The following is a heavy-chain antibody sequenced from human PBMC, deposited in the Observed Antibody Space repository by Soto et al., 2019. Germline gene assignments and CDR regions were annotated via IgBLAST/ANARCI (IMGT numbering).Heavy chain of an antibody. Sequence: SVEVSFRPSGYTFSNHGINWVRQAPGQGLEWMGWINPYNANTNYAQKLQGRVTMTTDTSTSTAYMDLRSLTSDATAVYYCARDRVAGIWGDAFDIWGQGTMVTVSS. CDR2: INPYNANT. CDR1: GYTFSNHG. V-gene: IGHV1-18*04. J-gene: IGHJ3*02. D-gene: IGHD3-16*01. CDR3: ARDRVAGIWGDAFDI.